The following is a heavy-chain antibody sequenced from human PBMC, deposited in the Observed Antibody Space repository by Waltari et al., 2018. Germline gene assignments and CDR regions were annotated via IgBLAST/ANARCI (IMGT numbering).Heavy chain of an antibody. CDR2: ISYDGNIK. CDR1: GFTFNSHA. CDR3: ARDSGYSVAWSVGDY. Sequence: VQLVESGGGVVQPGRSLRVSCAASGFTFNSHAMHWVRQAPGKGLEWVSVISYDGNIKYYAGSVKGRFTISRDNSKNTLYLQMNDLRSDDTAVYFCARDSGYSVAWSVGDYWGQGTLVTVSS. J-gene: IGHJ4*02. V-gene: IGHV3-30-3*01. D-gene: IGHD6-19*01.